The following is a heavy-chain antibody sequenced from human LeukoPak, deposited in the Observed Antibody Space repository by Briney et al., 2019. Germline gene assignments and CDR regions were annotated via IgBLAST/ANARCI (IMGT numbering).Heavy chain of an antibody. CDR3: AKTPSHYYDSRGLDY. CDR2: ISGSGGST. V-gene: IGHV3-23*01. D-gene: IGHD3-22*01. CDR1: GFTFSSYA. J-gene: IGHJ4*02. Sequence: GGSLRLSCAASGFTFSSYAMSWVRQAPGKGLEWVSAISGSGGSTYYADSVKGRFTISRDNSKNTLYLQMNSLRAEDTAVYYCAKTPSHYYDSRGLDYWGQGTLVTVSS.